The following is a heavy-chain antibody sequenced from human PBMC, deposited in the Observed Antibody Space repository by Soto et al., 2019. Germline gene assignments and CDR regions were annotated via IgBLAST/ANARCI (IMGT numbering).Heavy chain of an antibody. Sequence: PGESLKISCKASGYDFARHWICWVRQLPLKGFEWMGIIYPVDSDTRYNPSFQGQVTISADQSITTAYLQWSSLRASDTAIYYCASGSRDCSGGSCYSHWGQGTLVTVSS. CDR1: GYDFARHW. V-gene: IGHV5-51*01. D-gene: IGHD2-15*01. J-gene: IGHJ4*02. CDR3: ASGSRDCSGGSCYSH. CDR2: IYPVDSDT.